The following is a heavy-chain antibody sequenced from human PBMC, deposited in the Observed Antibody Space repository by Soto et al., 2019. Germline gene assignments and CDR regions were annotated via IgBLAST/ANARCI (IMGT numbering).Heavy chain of an antibody. V-gene: IGHV1-18*01. D-gene: IGHD3-10*01. CDR1: GYIFTNYD. Sequence: QVQLVQSETEVKKPGASVKVSCKASGYIFTNYDITWVRQAPGQGLEWMGWVSGYNGNTKYAQTFQDRVTMTTDTSTSTVYMELRSLRSDDTAVYYCARFGSAPYYYYGVDVWGQGTTVFVSS. J-gene: IGHJ6*02. CDR3: ARFGSAPYYYYGVDV. CDR2: VSGYNGNT.